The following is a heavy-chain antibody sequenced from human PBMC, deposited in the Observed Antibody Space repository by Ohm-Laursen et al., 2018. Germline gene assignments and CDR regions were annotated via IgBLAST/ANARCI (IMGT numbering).Heavy chain of an antibody. CDR3: ARHIAVADFDY. CDR1: GGSISSYY. Sequence: SETLSLTCTVSGGSISSYYWSWIWQPPGKGLEWIGYIYYSGSTNYNPSLKSRVTISVDTSKNQFSLKLSSVTAADTAVYYCARHIAVADFDYWGQGTLVTVSS. D-gene: IGHD6-19*01. J-gene: IGHJ4*02. CDR2: IYYSGST. V-gene: IGHV4-59*01.